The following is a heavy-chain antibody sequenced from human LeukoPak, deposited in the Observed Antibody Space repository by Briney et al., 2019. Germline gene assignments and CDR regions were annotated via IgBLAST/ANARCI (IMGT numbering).Heavy chain of an antibody. V-gene: IGHV1-2*02. CDR1: GYTFTGYY. CDR3: ARSGATTTYFDY. CDR2: INPNSGGT. D-gene: IGHD1-26*01. Sequence: ASVKVSCKASGYTFTGYYMHWVRQAPGQGLEWMGWINPNSGGTDYAQKFQGRVTMTRDTSISTAYMELSRLRSDDTAVYYCARSGATTTYFDYWGQGTLVTVSS. J-gene: IGHJ4*02.